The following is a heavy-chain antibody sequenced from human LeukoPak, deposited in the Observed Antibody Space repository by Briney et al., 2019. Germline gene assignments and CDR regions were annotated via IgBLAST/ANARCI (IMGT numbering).Heavy chain of an antibody. Sequence: GGSLRLSCAASGFIVSSSYMNWVRQCPGKGLEWVSVIYSGGSTYFADSVKGRFTISRDNSKNTLYLQMNSLRAGDTAVYYCARGLYYYDSSGYYGDTFDIWGQGTMVIVSS. J-gene: IGHJ3*02. CDR1: GFIVSSSY. CDR3: ARGLYYYDSSGYYGDTFDI. D-gene: IGHD3-22*01. V-gene: IGHV3-53*01. CDR2: IYSGGST.